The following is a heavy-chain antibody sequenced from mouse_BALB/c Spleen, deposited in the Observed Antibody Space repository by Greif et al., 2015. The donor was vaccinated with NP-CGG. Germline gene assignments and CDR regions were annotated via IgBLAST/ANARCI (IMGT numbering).Heavy chain of an antibody. J-gene: IGHJ4*01. CDR1: GYTFTSYY. CDR3: ARRGYYAMDY. CDR2: INPSNGGT. V-gene: IGHV1S81*02. Sequence: VQLQQSGAELVKPGASVKLSCKASGYTFTSYYMYWVKQRPGQGLEWIGEINPSNGGTDFNEKFKSKATLTVDKSSSTACMQLSSRTSEESAVCCCARRGYYAMDYWGQGTSVTVSS.